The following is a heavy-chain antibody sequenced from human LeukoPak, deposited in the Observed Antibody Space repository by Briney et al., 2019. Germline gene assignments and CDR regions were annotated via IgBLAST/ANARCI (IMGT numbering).Heavy chain of an antibody. J-gene: IGHJ4*02. CDR2: FDPEDGET. CDR1: GYTLTELS. Sequence: GASVKVSCKVSGYTLTELSMHWVRQAPGKGLEWMGGFDPEDGETIYAQKFQGRVTMTEDTSTDTAYMELSSLRSEDTAVYYCATSVGLYSSGWYVYDYWGQGTLVTVSS. CDR3: ATSVGLYSSGWYVYDY. D-gene: IGHD6-19*01. V-gene: IGHV1-24*01.